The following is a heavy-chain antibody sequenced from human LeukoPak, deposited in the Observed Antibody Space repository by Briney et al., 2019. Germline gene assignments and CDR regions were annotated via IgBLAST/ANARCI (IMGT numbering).Heavy chain of an antibody. CDR2: INHSGST. D-gene: IGHD5-12*01. J-gene: IGHJ6*02. V-gene: IGHV4-34*01. CDR1: GGSFSGYY. CDR3: AREVATNGPYYYYGMDV. Sequence: SETLSLTCAVYGGSFSGYYWSFIRQPPGKGLEWIGEINHSGSTNYNPSLKSRVTISVDTSKNQFSLELSSVTAADTAVYYCAREVATNGPYYYYGMDVWGQGTTVTVSS.